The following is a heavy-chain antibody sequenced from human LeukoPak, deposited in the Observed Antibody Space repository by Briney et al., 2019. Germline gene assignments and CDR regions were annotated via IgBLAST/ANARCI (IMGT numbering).Heavy chain of an antibody. D-gene: IGHD6-19*01. CDR3: ARTVYSSGWYGAFDI. Sequence: GESLKISCKASGYTFSTYWLAWVRQMPGKGLEWMGIIWPGDSDTRYSPSFQGQVTISADKSSSTAYLQWSSLKASDTAIYYCARTVYSSGWYGAFDIWGQGTMVTVSS. J-gene: IGHJ3*02. V-gene: IGHV5-51*01. CDR1: GYTFSTYW. CDR2: IWPGDSDT.